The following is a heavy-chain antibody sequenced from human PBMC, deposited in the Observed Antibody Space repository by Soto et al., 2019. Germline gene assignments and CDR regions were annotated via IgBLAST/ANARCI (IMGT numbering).Heavy chain of an antibody. Sequence: EVQLVESGGGLVQPGRSLRLSCAASGFTFHDYAIHWVRQAPGKGLEWVSGITWNGGSMGYADSVQGRFSISRDNTRNSLYLQMNSLRAEDTAVYYCAKSPRIAAAGVNYHYYYMDVWGKGTAVTVS. D-gene: IGHD6-13*01. V-gene: IGHV3-9*01. CDR3: AKSPRIAAAGVNYHYYYMDV. CDR2: ITWNGGSM. CDR1: GFTFHDYA. J-gene: IGHJ6*03.